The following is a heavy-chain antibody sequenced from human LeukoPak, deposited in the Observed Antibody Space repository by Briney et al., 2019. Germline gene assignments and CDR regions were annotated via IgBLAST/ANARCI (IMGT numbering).Heavy chain of an antibody. CDR1: GGSISSSSYY. CDR2: IYYSGNT. CDR3: AGLASAAGYY. J-gene: IGHJ4*02. V-gene: IGHV4-39*01. D-gene: IGHD6-13*01. Sequence: PSETLSLTCTVSGGSISSSSYYWGWIRQPPGKGLEWIGSIYYSGNTYYNPSLKSRVTISVDTSKNQFSLKLSSVTAADTAVYYCAGLASAAGYYWGQGTLVTVSS.